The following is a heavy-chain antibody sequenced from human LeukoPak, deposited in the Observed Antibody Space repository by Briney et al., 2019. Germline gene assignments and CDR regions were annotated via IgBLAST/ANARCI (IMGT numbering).Heavy chain of an antibody. CDR2: IKSDGSST. J-gene: IGHJ6*03. V-gene: IGHV3-74*01. D-gene: IGHD2-21*02. CDR3: ARDEEGDFYYYYMDV. Sequence: GGSLRLSCAASGFTFSRYWMHWVRQGAGKGRVWVSRIKSDGSSTSYADSVQGRFTISRDNAKNTLYLEMNSLRVEDTAVYYCARDEEGDFYYYYMDVWGKGTTVTVSS. CDR1: GFTFSRYW.